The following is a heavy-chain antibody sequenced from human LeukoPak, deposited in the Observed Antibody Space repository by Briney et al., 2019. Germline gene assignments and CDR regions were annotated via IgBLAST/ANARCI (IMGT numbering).Heavy chain of an antibody. Sequence: GSLRLSCAASGFTFTNYAMSWIRQPPGKGLEWIGEINHSGSTNYNPSLKSRVTISVDTSKNQFSLKLSSVTAADTAVYYCARGVIDSSSWYGGWFDPWGQGTLVTVSS. CDR2: INHSGST. CDR1: GFTFTNYA. V-gene: IGHV4-34*01. J-gene: IGHJ5*02. D-gene: IGHD6-13*01. CDR3: ARGVIDSSSWYGGWFDP.